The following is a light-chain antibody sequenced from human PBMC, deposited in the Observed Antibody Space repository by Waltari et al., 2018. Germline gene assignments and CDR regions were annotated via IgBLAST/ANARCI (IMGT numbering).Light chain of an antibody. CDR2: DKN. J-gene: IGLJ1*01. CDR1: SPNIGQNY. V-gene: IGLV1-51*01. CDR3: GTWDSSLSAYV. Sequence: QSVLPQPPSVSAAPGTTVTISCSGCSPNIGQNYVSWYQQLPGTAPKLLIYDKNKRPSGIPDRFSGSKSGTSATLGITGLQTGDEADYYCGTWDSSLSAYVFGTGTKVTVL.